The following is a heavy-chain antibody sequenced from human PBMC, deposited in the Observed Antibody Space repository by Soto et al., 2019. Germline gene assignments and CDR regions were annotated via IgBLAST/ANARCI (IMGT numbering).Heavy chain of an antibody. J-gene: IGHJ4*02. CDR1: GFTFSNHA. CDR3: AARDIRVSSY. CDR2: ISGGGGST. Sequence: EVQLLESGGGLAQPGGSLRLSCTASGFTFSNHAMTWVRQAPGKGLECVSAISGGGGSTYYIDSVKGRFTISRDNSKNTLYLQMNGLRVEDTAVYYCAARDIRVSSYWGQGTLVTVSS. V-gene: IGHV3-23*01. D-gene: IGHD5-12*01.